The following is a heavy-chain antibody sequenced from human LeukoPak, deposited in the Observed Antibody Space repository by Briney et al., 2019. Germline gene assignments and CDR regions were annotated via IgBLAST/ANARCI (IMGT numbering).Heavy chain of an antibody. CDR3: AGGRPRGYCSGGSCYHNFDY. CDR2: IIPIFGTA. CDR1: GATFISYA. D-gene: IGHD2-15*01. V-gene: IGHV1-69*06. Sequence: ASVKVSCKASGATFISYAMSWVRQAPGQGLEWMGGIIPIFGTANYAQKFQGRVTITADKSTSTAYMEVSSLGSEDTAVYYCAGGRPRGYCSGGSCYHNFDYWGQGTLVTVSS. J-gene: IGHJ4*02.